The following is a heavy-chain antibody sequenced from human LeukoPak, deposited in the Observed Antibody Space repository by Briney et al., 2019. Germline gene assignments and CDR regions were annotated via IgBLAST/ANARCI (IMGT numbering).Heavy chain of an antibody. D-gene: IGHD4-17*01. J-gene: IGHJ4*02. CDR3: ARDPGYGDYVFFDY. V-gene: IGHV3-33*01. CDR1: GLTFSSYG. Sequence: GRSLRLSCAASGLTFSSYGMHWVRQAPGKGLEWAAVIWYDGSNKYYADSVKGRFTISRDNSKNTLYLQMNSLRAEDTAVYYCARDPGYGDYVFFDYWGQGTLVTVSS. CDR2: IWYDGSNK.